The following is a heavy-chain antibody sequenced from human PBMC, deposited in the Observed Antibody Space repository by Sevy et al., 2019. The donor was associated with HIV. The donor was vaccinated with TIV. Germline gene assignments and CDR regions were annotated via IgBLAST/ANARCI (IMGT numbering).Heavy chain of an antibody. V-gene: IGHV1-18*01. CDR2: ISAYNGNT. CDR3: AFTKGVFGVVMTSFFFDF. CDR1: GYTFTSYG. J-gene: IGHJ4*02. Sequence: ASVKVSWKASGYTFTSYGIAWVRQAPGQGLEWMRWISAYNGNTNYAREFQGRLTMTTDTSTTTVYMDLRSLRSDDTAVYYCAFTKGVFGVVMTSFFFDFWGQGTPVTVSS. D-gene: IGHD3-3*01.